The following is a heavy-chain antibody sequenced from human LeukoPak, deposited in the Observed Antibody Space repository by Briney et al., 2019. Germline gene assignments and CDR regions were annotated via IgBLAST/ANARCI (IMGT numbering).Heavy chain of an antibody. J-gene: IGHJ6*03. CDR1: GYTFTGYY. V-gene: IGHV1-2*02. CDR3: ARDVYDSSGYYSSYYYYMDV. CDR2: INPNSGGT. Sequence: ASVKVSCKASGYTFTGYYIHWVRQAPGQGLEWMGWINPNSGGTNYVQKFQGRVTMTRDTSISTAYMELSRLRSDDTAVYYCARDVYDSSGYYSSYYYYMDVWGKGTTVTVSS. D-gene: IGHD3-22*01.